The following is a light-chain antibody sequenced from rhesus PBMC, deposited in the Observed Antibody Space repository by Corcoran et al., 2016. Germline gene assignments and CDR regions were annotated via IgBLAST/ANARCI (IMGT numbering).Light chain of an antibody. V-gene: IGKV3-40*03. J-gene: IGKJ1*01. CDR2: STC. CDR1: ESVGSY. Sequence: EIVMTQSPATLSLSPGETATLSCRASESVGSYVAWYQQKPGQAPKVLVPSTCFRATGTPDRFFGSGSRTEFTLTISSLEPEDVGVYYCQQYNDLLWTFGHGTKVEIK. CDR3: QQYNDLLWT.